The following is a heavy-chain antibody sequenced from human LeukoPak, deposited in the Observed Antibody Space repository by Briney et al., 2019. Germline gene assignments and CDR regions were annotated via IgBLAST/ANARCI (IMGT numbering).Heavy chain of an antibody. CDR2: ISWNSGSI. CDR1: GFTFDDYA. J-gene: IGHJ1*01. D-gene: IGHD4/OR15-4a*01. V-gene: IGHV3-9*01. Sequence: GGSLRLSCAASGFTFDDYAMHWVRQAPGKGLEWVSGISWNSGSIGYADSVKGRFTISRDNAKNSLYLQMNSLRAEDTALYCCAKDISMVRNEYFQHWGQGTLVTVSS. CDR3: AKDISMVRNEYFQH.